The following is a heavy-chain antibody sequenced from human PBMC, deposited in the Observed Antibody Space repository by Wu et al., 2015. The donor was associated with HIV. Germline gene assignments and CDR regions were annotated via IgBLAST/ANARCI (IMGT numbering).Heavy chain of an antibody. V-gene: IGHV1-18*01. CDR1: LLVHQLW. CDR2: ISPYSGDT. D-gene: IGHD2-8*01. CDR3: ARTVNGEDYLDF. J-gene: IGHJ4*02. Sequence: QVQLVQSGPDVRSLGLSEGLLHLFRLLVHQLWDYLGATGPGQGLEWMGWISPYSGDTNLAQRFQDRLTVTIDIPTTTAYMELRSLRSDDTAVYYCARTVNGEDYLDFWGQGTLVTVSS.